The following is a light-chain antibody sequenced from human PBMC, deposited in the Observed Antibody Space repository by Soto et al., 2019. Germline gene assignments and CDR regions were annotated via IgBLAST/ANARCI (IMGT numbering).Light chain of an antibody. CDR3: MQALQTPWT. V-gene: IGKV2-28*01. J-gene: IGKJ1*01. Sequence: DIVLTQSPLSLSVTSGEPASISCRASQSLLHRKGHNYLDWYLQKPGQSPQLLIYLGSNRASGVPDRFSGSGSGTDFTLKISRVEAEDVGVYYCMQALQTPWTFGQGTKVDIK. CDR1: QSLLHRKGHNY. CDR2: LGS.